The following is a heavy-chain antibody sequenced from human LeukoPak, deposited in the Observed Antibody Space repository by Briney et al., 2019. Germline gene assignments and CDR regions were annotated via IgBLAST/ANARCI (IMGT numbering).Heavy chain of an antibody. Sequence: GGSLRLSCEASGFPFSSYVMSWVRQAPGKGLEWIAYINHNAEMIFYPDFVKGRFTISRDNAKNSLYLQMNSLRAEDTAVYYCARGDVAARPYYFDYWGQGTLVTVSS. CDR3: ARGDVAARPYYFDY. D-gene: IGHD6-13*01. V-gene: IGHV3-48*01. J-gene: IGHJ4*02. CDR2: INHNAEMI. CDR1: GFPFSSYV.